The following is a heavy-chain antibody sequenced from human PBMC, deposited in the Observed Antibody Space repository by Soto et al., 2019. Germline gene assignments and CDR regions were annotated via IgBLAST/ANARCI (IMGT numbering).Heavy chain of an antibody. CDR3: AGCHWNGPNDY. D-gene: IGHD1-1*01. CDR2: IYGDGST. J-gene: IGHJ4*02. Sequence: EVRLEESGGGLVQPGGSLRLSCAASGLPVSSYYMRWVRHAPGKGLEWVSVIYGDGSTYYADSVKGRFTISRDSSKNTVYLQMNSLRDEDTAVYYCAGCHWNGPNDYWGQGTLVTVSS. V-gene: IGHV3-66*01. CDR1: GLPVSSYY.